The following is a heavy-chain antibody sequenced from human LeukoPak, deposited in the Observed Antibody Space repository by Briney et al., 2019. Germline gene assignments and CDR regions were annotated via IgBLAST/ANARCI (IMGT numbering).Heavy chain of an antibody. Sequence: ASVKVSCKASGYTFIDYPMHWLRQAPGQRFEWMGWISAGNIKYSQNFQDRINITRDTSASTVNMELSSLTSADAAVYYCARVAYVMDAWGQGTTVVVSS. D-gene: IGHD2-8*01. CDR3: ARVAYVMDA. J-gene: IGHJ6*02. CDR2: ISAGNI. V-gene: IGHV1-3*01. CDR1: GYTFIDYP.